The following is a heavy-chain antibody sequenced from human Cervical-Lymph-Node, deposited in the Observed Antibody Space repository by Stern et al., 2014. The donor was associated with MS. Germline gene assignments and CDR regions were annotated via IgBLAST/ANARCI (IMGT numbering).Heavy chain of an antibody. CDR2: IYPGDSDT. CDR1: GYSFINYW. J-gene: IGHJ4*02. D-gene: IGHD2-21*01. Sequence: VQLVQSGAELKKPGESLKISCKTSGYSFINYWIAWVRQVPGKGLEWIGFIYPGDSDTGYSPSFQGHVTISVDKSITTAYLQWSSLKASDTAVYYCARWSVACDYWGQGALITVSS. V-gene: IGHV5-51*03. CDR3: ARWSVACDY.